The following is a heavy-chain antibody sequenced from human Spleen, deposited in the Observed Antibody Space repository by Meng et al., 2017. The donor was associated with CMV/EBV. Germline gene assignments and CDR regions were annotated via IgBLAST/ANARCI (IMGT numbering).Heavy chain of an antibody. V-gene: IGHV4-28*01. D-gene: IGHD2/OR15-2a*01. CDR3: ASSTFYDYFDY. Sequence: QVQLQESGPGLVKPSDTLSLTCAVSGYSISSSNWWGWIRQPPGKGLAWIGYIYYSGSTYYNPSLKSRVTMSVDTSKNQFSLKLSSVTAADTAVYYCASSTFYDYFDYWGQGTLVTVFS. CDR1: GYSISSSNW. J-gene: IGHJ4*02. CDR2: IYYSGST.